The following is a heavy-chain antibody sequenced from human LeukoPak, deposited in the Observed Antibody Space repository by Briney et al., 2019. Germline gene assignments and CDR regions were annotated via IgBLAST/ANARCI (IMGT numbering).Heavy chain of an antibody. CDR3: ARGQGSLLWFGELRRPANWFDP. CDR2: INHSGST. V-gene: IGHV4-34*01. J-gene: IGHJ5*02. Sequence: SETPSLTCAVYGGSFSGYYWGWIRQPPGKGLEWIGEINHSGSTNYNPSLKSRVTISVDTSKNQFSLKLSSVTAADTAVYYCARGQGSLLWFGELRRPANWFDPWGQGTLVTVSS. D-gene: IGHD3-10*01. CDR1: GGSFSGYY.